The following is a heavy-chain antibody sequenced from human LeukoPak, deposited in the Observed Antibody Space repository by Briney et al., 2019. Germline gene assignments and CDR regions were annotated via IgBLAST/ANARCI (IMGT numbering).Heavy chain of an antibody. CDR2: INSEGTST. J-gene: IGHJ6*02. D-gene: IGHD2-15*01. CDR1: GFTFSSYW. CDR3: ATYIQRPPGMDV. V-gene: IGHV3-74*01. Sequence: PGGSLRLSCAASGFTFSSYWMHWVRQAPGKGLVWVSRINSEGTSTSYAGSVKGRFTISRDNAENTLYLQMNSLRAEDTALYFCATYIQRPPGMDVWGQGTMVTVSS.